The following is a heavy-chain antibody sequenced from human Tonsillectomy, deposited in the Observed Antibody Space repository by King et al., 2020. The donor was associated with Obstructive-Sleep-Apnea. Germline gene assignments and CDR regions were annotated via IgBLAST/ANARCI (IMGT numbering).Heavy chain of an antibody. V-gene: IGHV3-30*02. D-gene: IGHD3-22*01. CDR1: GFTFSNDG. J-gene: IGHJ4*02. CDR3: AKDKEDYDSSGYYGFDF. Sequence: VQLGESGGGGVQPGGSLRLACAASGFTFSNDGMHWVRQAPGKGREWVAFIRYDGSNKCHGDSVKGRFTISRDNFKNMLYLQLNSLRAEETAVYYWAKDKEDYDSSGYYGFDFWGQGTLLTVPS. CDR2: IRYDGSNK.